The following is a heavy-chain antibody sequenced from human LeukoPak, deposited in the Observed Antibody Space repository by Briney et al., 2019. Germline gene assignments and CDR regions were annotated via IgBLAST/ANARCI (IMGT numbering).Heavy chain of an antibody. V-gene: IGHV3-30*18. D-gene: IGHD1-26*01. Sequence: GGSLRLSCSASGFTFSSYGMHWVRQAPGKGLEWVAVISYDGSNKYYADSVKGRFTISRDNSKNTLYLQMNSLRAGDTAVYYCAKDGIVGAARGAFDIWGQGTMVTVSS. CDR3: AKDGIVGAARGAFDI. J-gene: IGHJ3*02. CDR1: GFTFSSYG. CDR2: ISYDGSNK.